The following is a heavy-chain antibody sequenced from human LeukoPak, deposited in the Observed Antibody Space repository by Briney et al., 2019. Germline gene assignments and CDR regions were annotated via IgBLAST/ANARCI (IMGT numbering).Heavy chain of an antibody. CDR3: GKEAIYSSSWYSADY. J-gene: IGHJ4*02. D-gene: IGHD6-13*01. CDR2: IRYDGSNK. CDR1: GFTFSSYG. V-gene: IGHV3-30*02. Sequence: PGLSLRLSCAASGFTFSSYGMRWVRQAPGKGLDGVAFIRYDGSNKYYADSVKGRFTISSDNAKNTLYLQMNSLRAEDTAVYYGGKEAIYSSSWYSADYWGQGTLVSVSS.